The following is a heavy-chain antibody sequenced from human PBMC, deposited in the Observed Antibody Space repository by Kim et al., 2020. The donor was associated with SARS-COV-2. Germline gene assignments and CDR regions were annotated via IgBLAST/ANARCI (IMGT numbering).Heavy chain of an antibody. D-gene: IGHD3-10*01. Sequence: GGSLRLSCAASGFTFSSYSMRWVRQAPGKGLEWVANIKQDGSKKYYVDSVKGRFTISRDNAKNTLYLQMNSLRAEDTAVYYCARVPALTLEFLSSPNGYWGPVSLLMVCS. CDR2: IKQDGSKK. V-gene: IGHV3-7*01. J-gene: IGHJ4*02. CDR3: ARVPALTLEFLSSPNGY. CDR1: GFTFSSYS.